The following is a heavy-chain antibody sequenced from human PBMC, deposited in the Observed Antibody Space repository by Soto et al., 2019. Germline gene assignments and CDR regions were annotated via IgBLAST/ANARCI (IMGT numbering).Heavy chain of an antibody. J-gene: IGHJ3*02. CDR3: ARDGHSSSPFDI. Sequence: QVQLVQSGAEVKKPGASVKVSCKASGYTFTGNYMHWVRQAPGQGLEWMGWINPNSGGTNYAQKFQGRVTVTRDTSISTAYMELSRLRSDDPAVYFCARDGHSSSPFDIWGQGKMVTVSS. CDR1: GYTFTGNY. D-gene: IGHD6-6*01. CDR2: INPNSGGT. V-gene: IGHV1-2*02.